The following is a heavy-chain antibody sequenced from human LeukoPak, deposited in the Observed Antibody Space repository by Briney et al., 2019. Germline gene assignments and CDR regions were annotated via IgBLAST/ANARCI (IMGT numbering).Heavy chain of an antibody. CDR2: INSGSGSV. CDR3: TREVVGTTIKNFDS. Sequence: ASVKVSCKASGYSHTSDWMHWVRQAPGQGLEWMGAINSGSGSVSHAQKLQGRVTMTRDTATSTVYMELSSLRSEDTAVYYCTREVVGTTIKNFDSWGQGTLVTVSP. V-gene: IGHV1-46*01. D-gene: IGHD4-11*01. CDR1: GYSHTSDW. J-gene: IGHJ4*02.